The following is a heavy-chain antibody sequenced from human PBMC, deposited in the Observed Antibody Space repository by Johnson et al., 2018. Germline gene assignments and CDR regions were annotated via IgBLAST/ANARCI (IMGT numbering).Heavy chain of an antibody. V-gene: IGHV3-13*01. CDR2: IGTAGDT. Sequence: VQLVESGGGLVQPGGSLRLSCAASGFTFSSYDMHWVRQATGKGLEWVSAIGTAGDTYYPGAVKGRFTIPGENAKKSLSLQMNSRGAGDTAVCYCARVPRNYDYVDVWGKGTTVTVSS. CDR1: GFTFSSYD. CDR3: ARVPRNYDYVDV. J-gene: IGHJ6*03.